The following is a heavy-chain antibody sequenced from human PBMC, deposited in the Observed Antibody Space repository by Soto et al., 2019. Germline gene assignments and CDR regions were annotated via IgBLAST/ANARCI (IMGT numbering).Heavy chain of an antibody. CDR2: ISSSGSTI. J-gene: IGHJ4*02. CDR1: GFTFSSYE. CDR3: ARDSGWSRGFYYFDY. V-gene: IGHV3-48*03. D-gene: IGHD6-19*01. Sequence: RLSCAASGFTFSSYEMNWVRQAPGKGLEWVSYISSSGSTIYYADSVKGRFTISRDNAKNSLYLQMNSLRAEDTAVYYCARDSGWSRGFYYFDYWGQGTLVTVSS.